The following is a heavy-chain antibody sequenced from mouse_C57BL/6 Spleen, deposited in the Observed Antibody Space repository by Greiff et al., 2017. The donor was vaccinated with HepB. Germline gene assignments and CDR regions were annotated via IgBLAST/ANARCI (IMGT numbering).Heavy chain of an antibody. J-gene: IGHJ4*01. Sequence: DVKLVESEGGLVQPGSSMKLSCTASGFTFSDYYMAWVRQVPEKGLEWVANINYDGSSTYYLDSLKSRFIISRDNAKNILYLQMSSLKSEDTATYYCARDTSTMITTGAMDYWGQGTSVTVSS. V-gene: IGHV5-16*01. CDR1: GFTFSDYY. D-gene: IGHD2-4*01. CDR3: ARDTSTMITTGAMDY. CDR2: INYDGSST.